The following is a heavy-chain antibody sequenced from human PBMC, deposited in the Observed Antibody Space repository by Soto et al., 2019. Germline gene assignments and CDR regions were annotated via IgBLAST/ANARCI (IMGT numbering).Heavy chain of an antibody. CDR2: INPSGGST. Sequence: QVQLVQSGAEVKKPGASVKVSCKASGYTFTSYYMHWVRQAPGQGLEWMGIINPSGGSTTYAQKCQGRVTMARDTSTSTVYMELSSLRSEATAVYYCARVGGYSYGGVAYWGQGTLVTVSS. CDR1: GYTFTSYY. CDR3: ARVGGYSYGGVAY. J-gene: IGHJ4*02. V-gene: IGHV1-46*01. D-gene: IGHD5-18*01.